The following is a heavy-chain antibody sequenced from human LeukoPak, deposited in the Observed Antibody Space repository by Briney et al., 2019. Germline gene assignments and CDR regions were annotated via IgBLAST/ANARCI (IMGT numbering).Heavy chain of an antibody. CDR3: ASHMVRGVLGDY. V-gene: IGHV3-21*01. Sequence: GGSLRLSCAASGFAFNTYWMSWVRQAPGKGLEWVSSISSSSSYIYYADSVKGRFTISRDNAKNSLYLQMNTLRAEDAAVYYCASHMVRGVLGDYWGQGTLVTVSS. J-gene: IGHJ4*02. D-gene: IGHD3-10*01. CDR2: ISSSSSYI. CDR1: GFAFNTYW.